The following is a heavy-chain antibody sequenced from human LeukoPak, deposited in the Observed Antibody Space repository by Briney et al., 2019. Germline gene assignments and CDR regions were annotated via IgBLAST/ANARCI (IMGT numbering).Heavy chain of an antibody. J-gene: IGHJ4*02. V-gene: IGHV3-74*01. D-gene: IGHD3-10*01. CDR3: ARGDGVIMNY. Sequence: PGGSLRLSCAGSGDSWMHWVRQVPGKGLVWVSRIKTDGSSTSCADSVKGRFTISNDNAENTLYLQMNSLRAEDTAVYYCARGDGVIMNYWGQGTLVTVSS. CDR2: IKTDGSST. CDR1: GDSW.